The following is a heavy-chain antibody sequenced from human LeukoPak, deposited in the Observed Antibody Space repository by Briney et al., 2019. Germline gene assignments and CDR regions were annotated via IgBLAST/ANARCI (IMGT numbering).Heavy chain of an antibody. V-gene: IGHV3-23*01. D-gene: IGHD3-16*01. Sequence: SGGSLRLSCAASGFTFSSYAMSWVRQAPGKGLEWVSGISGSGGSTYYADSVKGRFTISRDNSKNTLYLQMNSLRAEDTAVYYCAKDKGGGSTGWGQGTLVTVSS. J-gene: IGHJ4*02. CDR2: ISGSGGST. CDR1: GFTFSSYA. CDR3: AKDKGGGSTG.